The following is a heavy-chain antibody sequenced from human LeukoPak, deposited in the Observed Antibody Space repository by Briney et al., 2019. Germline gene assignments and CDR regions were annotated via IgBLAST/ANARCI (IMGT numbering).Heavy chain of an antibody. D-gene: IGHD5-18*01. CDR2: ISYDGSNK. J-gene: IGHJ4*02. Sequence: GGSLRLSCAASGFTFSSYAMHWVRQAPGKGLEWMAVISYDGSNKYYADSVKGRFTISRDNSKNTLYLQMNSLRAEDTAVYYCARAAMANPSVDYWGQGTLVTASS. CDR1: GFTFSSYA. V-gene: IGHV3-30-3*01. CDR3: ARAAMANPSVDY.